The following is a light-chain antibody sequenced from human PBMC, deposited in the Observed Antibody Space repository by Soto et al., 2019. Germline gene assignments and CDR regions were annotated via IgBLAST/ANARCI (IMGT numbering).Light chain of an antibody. J-gene: IGKJ4*01. Sequence: DIQMTQSPSSLSASIGDRVTITCRASQSIGRYLNWYQHKAGGAPKLLIYGASRLQSGVPSRFSASGSGTDFALTITSLQPEDFATYYCQQSYDTPALTFGGGTKVEIK. CDR1: QSIGRY. CDR3: QQSYDTPALT. V-gene: IGKV1-39*01. CDR2: GAS.